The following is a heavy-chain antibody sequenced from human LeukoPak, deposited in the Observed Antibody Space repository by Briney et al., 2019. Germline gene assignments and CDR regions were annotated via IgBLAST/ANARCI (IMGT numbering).Heavy chain of an antibody. D-gene: IGHD1-26*01. CDR2: ISAYNGNT. Sequence: GASVKVSCKASGYTFTSYGISWVRQAPGQGLEWMGWISAYNGNTNYAQKLQGRVTMTRDTSISTAYMELSRLRSDDTAVYYCARDTNWHGNSGSYLVLLDYWGQGTLVTVSS. CDR3: ARDTNWHGNSGSYLVLLDY. CDR1: GYTFTSYG. V-gene: IGHV1-18*01. J-gene: IGHJ4*02.